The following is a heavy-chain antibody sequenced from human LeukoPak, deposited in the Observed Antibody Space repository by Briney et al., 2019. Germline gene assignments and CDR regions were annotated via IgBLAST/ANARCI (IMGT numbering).Heavy chain of an antibody. D-gene: IGHD3-3*01. CDR2: ITGSGGST. J-gene: IGHJ4*02. Sequence: PGGSLRLSCAASGFTFSNYAMSWVRQAPGKGLEWVSSITGSGGSTYYADSVKGRFTISRDNSKNTLYLQMSSLRAEDTAVYYCAKDKGDFWSGHHYWGQGTLDTVSS. CDR1: GFTFSNYA. CDR3: AKDKGDFWSGHHY. V-gene: IGHV3-23*01.